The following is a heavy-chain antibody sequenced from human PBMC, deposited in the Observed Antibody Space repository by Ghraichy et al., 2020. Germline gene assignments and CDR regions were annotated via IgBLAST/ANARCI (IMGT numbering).Heavy chain of an antibody. Sequence: SETLSLTCNVSGDSITRGGDYWTWIRQHPGKGLEWIGYIYHTGSTFYNPSLQSRVAISVDTSKNQFSLRLKSVTAADTAIYFCARVYGGNSGYDVWGQGTLVTASS. J-gene: IGHJ4*02. CDR2: IYHTGST. D-gene: IGHD4-23*01. CDR3: ARVYGGNSGYDV. V-gene: IGHV4-31*03. CDR1: GDSITRGGDY.